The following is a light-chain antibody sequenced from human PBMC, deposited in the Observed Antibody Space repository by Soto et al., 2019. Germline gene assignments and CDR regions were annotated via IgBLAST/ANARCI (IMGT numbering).Light chain of an antibody. Sequence: EIVLTQSPATLSLSPGERATLSCRASQSVSSYLAWYQQKPGQAPRLLIYDASNRATGIPARFSGSGSGTDFTLTISSLEPEDFAVDYCQQRSNWLRTFGQGTRLEIK. CDR2: DAS. V-gene: IGKV3-11*01. CDR3: QQRSNWLRT. CDR1: QSVSSY. J-gene: IGKJ5*01.